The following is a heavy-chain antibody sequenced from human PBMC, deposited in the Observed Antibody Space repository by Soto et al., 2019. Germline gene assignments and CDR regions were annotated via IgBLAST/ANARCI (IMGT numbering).Heavy chain of an antibody. V-gene: IGHV1-18*01. J-gene: IGHJ4*02. CDR1: GYTFTDYG. D-gene: IGHD4-4*01. CDR2: ISAHNGNT. CDR3: ARGSNDFDY. Sequence: ASVKVSCKASGYTFTDYGISWVRQAPGQGLEWMAWISAHNGNTKYSQKLQGRVTMTTDTSTSTAYMELRSLRSDDTAVYYCARGSNDFDYWGQGTLVTVSS.